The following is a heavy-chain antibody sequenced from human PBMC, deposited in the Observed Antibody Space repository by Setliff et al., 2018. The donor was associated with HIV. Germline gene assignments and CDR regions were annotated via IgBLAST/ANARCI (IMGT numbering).Heavy chain of an antibody. CDR1: GGSISSGGYY. D-gene: IGHD3-22*01. CDR2: IYYSGST. J-gene: IGHJ4*02. V-gene: IGHV4-31*03. Sequence: NPSETLSLTCTVSGGSISSGGYYWSWIRQHPGKGLEWIGYIYYSGSTYYNPSLKSRVTISVDTSKNQFSPKLSSVTAADTAVFYCARGTLYYYDTGGYSYFDYWGQGTLVTVSS. CDR3: ARGTLYYYDTGGYSYFDY.